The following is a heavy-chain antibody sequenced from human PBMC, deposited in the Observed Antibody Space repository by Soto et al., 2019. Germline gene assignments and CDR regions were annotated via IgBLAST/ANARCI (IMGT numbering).Heavy chain of an antibody. D-gene: IGHD5-18*01. V-gene: IGHV1-8*01. J-gene: IGHJ5*02. CDR3: ARMASFGSLNWFDP. CDR1: GYTFTNND. Sequence: ASVQVSCTASGYTFTNNDVTWVRQATGQGLEWMGWMNPGSGDTGYAQKFQGRVTMTRNISIATAYMELSSLRSEDTAIYYCARMASFGSLNWFDPWGQGTLVTVSS. CDR2: MNPGSGDT.